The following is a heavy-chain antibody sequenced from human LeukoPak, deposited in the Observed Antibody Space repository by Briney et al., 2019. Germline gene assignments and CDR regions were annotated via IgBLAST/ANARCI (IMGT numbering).Heavy chain of an antibody. D-gene: IGHD3-10*01. CDR3: ARGREIHGGSDTNLDDY. CDR2: ISPRSGDT. V-gene: IGHV1-2*02. CDR1: GYTFTDYY. J-gene: IGHJ4*02. Sequence: ASVKVSCKTSGYTFTDYYMHWVRQAPGKGLEWMGWISPRSGDTSYAQKFQGRVTMTRDTSINTVDMDLSGLTSDDTAVFYCARGREIHGGSDTNLDDYWGQGTLVTVSS.